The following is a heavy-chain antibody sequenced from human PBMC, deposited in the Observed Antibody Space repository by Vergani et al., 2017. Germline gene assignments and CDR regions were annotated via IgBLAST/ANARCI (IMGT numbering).Heavy chain of an antibody. CDR1: GGSITRGSFY. CDR3: ARGETRTDWFDP. D-gene: IGHD3/OR15-3a*01. J-gene: IGHJ5*02. Sequence: QVQLHESGPGLVKPSQTLSLTCTVSGGSITRGSFYWSWIRQPAGKGLEWIGRIHSSGTTNYNPSLNGRVTIFVDKSKNLLSLRLNSVTAADTAVYYCARGETRTDWFDPWGQGTLVTVSS. V-gene: IGHV4-61*02. CDR2: IHSSGTT.